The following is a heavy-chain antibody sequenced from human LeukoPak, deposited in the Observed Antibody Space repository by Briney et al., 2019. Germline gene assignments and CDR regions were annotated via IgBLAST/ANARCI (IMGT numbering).Heavy chain of an antibody. D-gene: IGHD3-10*01. Sequence: GESLRLSCAASGFTFSGRSMRWVRQAPGKGLVWISGISNEGTTTNYADSVKGRFTISGDNAKNTLYLQMKSLRAEDTAVYYCARGWFGPDSWDQGTMVTVSS. CDR1: GFTFSGRS. CDR2: ISNEGTTT. V-gene: IGHV3-74*01. J-gene: IGHJ3*02. CDR3: ARGWFGPDS.